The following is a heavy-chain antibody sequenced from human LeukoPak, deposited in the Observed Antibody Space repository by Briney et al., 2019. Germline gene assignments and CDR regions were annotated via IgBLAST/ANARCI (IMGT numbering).Heavy chain of an antibody. Sequence: PSETLSLTCTVSGGSIISAGDYWAWIRQHPGKGLEWIGNTNHSGSTHYNPSFKSRVTISVDTSKNQFSLKLSSVTAADTAVYYCATNDRDLFSGVVGWGPGTLVTVSS. CDR1: GGSIISAGDY. CDR2: TNHSGST. V-gene: IGHV4-31*03. D-gene: IGHD3-3*01. J-gene: IGHJ4*02. CDR3: ATNDRDLFSGVVG.